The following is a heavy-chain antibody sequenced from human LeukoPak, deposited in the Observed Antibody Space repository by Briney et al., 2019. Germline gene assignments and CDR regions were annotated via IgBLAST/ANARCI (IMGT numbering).Heavy chain of an antibody. J-gene: IGHJ4*02. CDR1: GYTFTYYY. CDR3: ARGHYYSDSDAFPLHY. CDR2: IYPNSGGT. Sequence: ASVRVSCKASGYTFTYYYMHWVRQAPGQGLEWMGWIYPNSGGTNCAQKFQGRVTMARDTSINTAYMELSRLRSDDTAVYFCARGHYYSDSDAFPLHYWGQGTLVTVSS. D-gene: IGHD3-22*01. V-gene: IGHV1-2*02.